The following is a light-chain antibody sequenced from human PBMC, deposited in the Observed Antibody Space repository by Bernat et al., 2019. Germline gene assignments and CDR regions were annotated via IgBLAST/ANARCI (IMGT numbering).Light chain of an antibody. CDR3: QQHESLPVT. CDR2: DAS. CDR1: QDISRY. V-gene: IGKV1-33*01. J-gene: IGKJ4*01. Sequence: DIQMTQSPSSLSASVGDRVTITCQARQDISRYLNWYQHKSGKAPKLLIYDASILEMGVPSRFSGRGSGLEFSLTISSLQPADIAVYYCQQHESLPVTFGGGTKVEI.